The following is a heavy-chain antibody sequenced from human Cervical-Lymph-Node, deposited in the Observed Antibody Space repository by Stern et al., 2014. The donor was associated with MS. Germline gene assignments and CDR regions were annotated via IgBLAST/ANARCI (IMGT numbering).Heavy chain of an antibody. D-gene: IGHD1-7*01. CDR3: ARGVPLELHGMDV. J-gene: IGHJ6*02. V-gene: IGHV1-8*01. CDR2: MRPKSGET. CDR1: GYALTSFD. Sequence: QVPLVQSGAAVKTPGASVTVSCTASGYALTSFDVHWVRQAPGQGLARLGWMRPKSGETGYTQEFQGRVTMTRNTTMSTAYMELSSLRPEDTAVYFCARGVPLELHGMDVWGQGTTVTVSS.